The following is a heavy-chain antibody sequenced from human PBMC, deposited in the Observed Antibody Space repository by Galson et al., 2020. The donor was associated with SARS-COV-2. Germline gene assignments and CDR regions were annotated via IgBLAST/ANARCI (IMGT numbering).Heavy chain of an antibody. D-gene: IGHD6-13*01. V-gene: IGHV4-4*02. Sequence: SETLSLTCAVSGGSISSSNWWSWVRQPPGKGLAWIGEIYHSGSTNYNPSLKSRVTISVDTSKNQFSLKLSSVTAADTAVYYCARVGFVTSSSRNFDYWGQGTLVTVSS. CDR3: ARVGFVTSSSRNFDY. CDR1: GGSISSSNW. J-gene: IGHJ4*02. CDR2: IYHSGST.